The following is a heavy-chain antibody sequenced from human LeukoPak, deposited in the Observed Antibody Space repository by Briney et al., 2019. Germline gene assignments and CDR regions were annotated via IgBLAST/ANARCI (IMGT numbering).Heavy chain of an antibody. D-gene: IGHD1-26*01. CDR1: GFTFSRHA. V-gene: IGHV3-23*01. J-gene: IGHJ3*02. CDR3: AKLGSGTFDAFDI. CDR2: ISVSGGST. Sequence: PGGSLRLSCAASGFTFSRHAMSWVRQAPGKGLEWVSGISVSGGSTYYADSVKGRFTISRDNSKNTLYLQMNSLRAEDTALCYCAKLGSGTFDAFDIWGQGTMVTVSS.